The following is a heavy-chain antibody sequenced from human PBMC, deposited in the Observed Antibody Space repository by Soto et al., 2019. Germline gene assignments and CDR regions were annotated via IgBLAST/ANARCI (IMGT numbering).Heavy chain of an antibody. CDR2: INHSGST. CDR3: ARGGQIVVVPAANTCDP. Sequence: QVQLQQWGAGLLKPSETLSLTCGVYGGSISDYSWSWIRQPPGKGLEWIGEINHSGSTNYNPSLKSRVSISIDTSKNQFSLNLSSVTAADTAVFYCARGGQIVVVPAANTCDPWGQGTLVTVSS. CDR1: GGSISDYS. V-gene: IGHV4-34*01. D-gene: IGHD2-2*01. J-gene: IGHJ5*02.